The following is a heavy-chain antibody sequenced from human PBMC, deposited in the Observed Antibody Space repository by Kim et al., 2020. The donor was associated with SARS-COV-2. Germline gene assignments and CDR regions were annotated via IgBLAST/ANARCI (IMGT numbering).Heavy chain of an antibody. V-gene: IGHV3-23*01. CDR1: GFTFSSYA. CDR2: ISGSGGST. D-gene: IGHD6-19*01. CDR3: AKISGSPKRWLVQAFDI. J-gene: IGHJ3*02. Sequence: GGSLRLSCAASGFTFSSYAMSWVRQAPGKGLEWVSAISGSGGSTYYADSVKGRFTISRDNSKNTLYLQMNSLRAEDTAVYYCAKISGSPKRWLVQAFDIWGQGTMVTVSS.